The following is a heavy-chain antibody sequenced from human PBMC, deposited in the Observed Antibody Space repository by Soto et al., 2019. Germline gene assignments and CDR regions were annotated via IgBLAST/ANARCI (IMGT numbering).Heavy chain of an antibody. CDR2: ISSSSSSI. CDR3: ARDKDWAFDY. D-gene: IGHD3-9*01. CDR1: GFTFSSYS. Sequence: GGSLRLSCAASGFTFSSYSMNWVRQAPGKGLEWVSSISSSSSSIYYADSVKGRFTISRDNAKNSLFLQMSSLRAEDTAVYYCARDKDWAFDYWGQGTQVTVSS. V-gene: IGHV3-21*01. J-gene: IGHJ4*02.